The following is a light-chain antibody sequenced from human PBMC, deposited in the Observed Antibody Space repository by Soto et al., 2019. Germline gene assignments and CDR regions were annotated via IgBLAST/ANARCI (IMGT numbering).Light chain of an antibody. Sequence: TVLTQSPPTLSLSPRDIATLSRWARQSSGNYVSCYQQQPGQPPRLLNYGASNRATGIPDRCSGSGSGTDFTLTISRLEPEDFAVYYWQQYGRSGTFGQGTKVDIK. CDR1: QSSGNY. J-gene: IGKJ1*01. CDR3: QQYGRSGT. V-gene: IGKV3-20*01. CDR2: GAS.